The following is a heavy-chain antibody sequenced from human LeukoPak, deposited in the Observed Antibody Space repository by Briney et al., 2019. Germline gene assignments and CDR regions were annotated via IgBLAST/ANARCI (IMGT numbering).Heavy chain of an antibody. CDR1: GGSFSGYY. V-gene: IGHV4-34*01. D-gene: IGHD5-18*01. Sequence: PSETLSLTCAVYGGSFSGYYWSWIRQPPGKGLEWIGEINHSGSTNYNPSLKSRVTISVDTPKNQFSLKLSSVTAADTAVYYCARGRGYSYGYGGTRYFDYWGQGTLVTVSS. CDR3: ARGRGYSYGYGGTRYFDY. CDR2: INHSGST. J-gene: IGHJ4*02.